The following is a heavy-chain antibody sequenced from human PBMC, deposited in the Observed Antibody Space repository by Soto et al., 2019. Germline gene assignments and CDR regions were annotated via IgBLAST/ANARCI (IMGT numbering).Heavy chain of an antibody. J-gene: IGHJ4*02. CDR2: INAGNGNT. Sequence: QVQLVQSGAEVKKPGASVKVSCKASGYTFTSYAMHWVRQAPGQRLEWMGWINAGNGNTKYSQKFQGRVTITRDTSASTAYMELNSLGSEDTDVYSCASSFTVQAAIGYWGPVTLVTVSS. CDR3: ASSFTVQAAIGY. CDR1: GYTFTSYA. V-gene: IGHV1-3*01. D-gene: IGHD2-2*02.